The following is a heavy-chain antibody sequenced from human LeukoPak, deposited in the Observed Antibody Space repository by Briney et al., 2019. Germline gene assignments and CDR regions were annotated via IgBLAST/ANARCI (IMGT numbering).Heavy chain of an antibody. CDR2: IQTDGSST. V-gene: IGHV3-74*01. D-gene: IGHD3-9*01. CDR1: GFTFSSYW. CDR3: ARDMFDWLFEDLEIGASFDY. J-gene: IGHJ4*02. Sequence: QPGGSLRLSCAASGFTFSSYWMHWVRQAPGKGLVWVSRIQTDGSSTNYADSVKGRFTISRDDAKNTLYLQMNSLRAEDTAVYYCARDMFDWLFEDLEIGASFDYWGQGTLVIVSS.